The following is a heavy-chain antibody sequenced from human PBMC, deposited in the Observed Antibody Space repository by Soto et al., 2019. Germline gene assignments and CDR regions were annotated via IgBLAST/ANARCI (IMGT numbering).Heavy chain of an antibody. CDR2: ISGSGGST. CDR1: GFTFSSYA. Sequence: EVQLLESGGGLVQPGGSLRLSCAASGFTFSSYAMSWVRQAPGKGLEWVSAISGSGGSTYYADSVKGRFTISRDNSKNTLDLQMNSLRAEDTAVYYCAKRAKGSSTTPYYFDYWGQGTLVTVSS. D-gene: IGHD2-2*01. CDR3: AKRAKGSSTTPYYFDY. J-gene: IGHJ4*02. V-gene: IGHV3-23*01.